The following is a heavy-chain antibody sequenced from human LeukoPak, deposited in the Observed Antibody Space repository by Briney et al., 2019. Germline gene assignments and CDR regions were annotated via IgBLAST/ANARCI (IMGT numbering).Heavy chain of an antibody. J-gene: IGHJ5*02. CDR1: GGSISSNTYY. Sequence: PSETLSLPCTVSGGSISSNTYYWGWIRRPPGKGLEWIGNIHYSGSTYYNPSLKSRVTISVDTSKNQFSLNLSSLTAADTAVYYCATSDTVSTYNWFDPWGQGTLVTVSS. CDR2: IHYSGST. CDR3: ATSDTVSTYNWFDP. D-gene: IGHD5/OR15-5a*01. V-gene: IGHV4-39*01.